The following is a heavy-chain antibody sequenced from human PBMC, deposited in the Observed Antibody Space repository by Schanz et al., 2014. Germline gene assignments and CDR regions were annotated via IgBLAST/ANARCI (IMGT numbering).Heavy chain of an antibody. CDR3: AIIGVMVAVAGTRADY. CDR1: GFTISSYS. D-gene: IGHD6-19*01. V-gene: IGHV3-21*01. Sequence: EVQLLESGGGLVQPGGSLRLSCAASGFTISSYSMNWVRQAPGKGLEWVSSISSSGSYIYYADSVKGRFSISRDNAKNSLFLQMIRLRAEDTALYYCAIIGVMVAVAGTRADYWGQGTLVTVSS. J-gene: IGHJ4*02. CDR2: ISSSGSYI.